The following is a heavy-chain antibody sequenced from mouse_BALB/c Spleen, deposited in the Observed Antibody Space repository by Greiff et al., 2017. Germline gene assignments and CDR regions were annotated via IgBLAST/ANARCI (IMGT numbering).Heavy chain of an antibody. CDR3: TRDYHYAMDY. CDR1: GFTFSSYT. Sequence: EVKLMESGGGLVKPGGSLKLSCAASGFTFSSYTMSWVRQTPEKRLEWVATISSGGSYTYYPDSVKGRFTISRDNAKNTLYLQMSSLKSEDTAMYYCTRDYHYAMDYWGQGTSVTVSS. CDR2: ISSGGSYT. J-gene: IGHJ4*01. V-gene: IGHV5-6-4*01.